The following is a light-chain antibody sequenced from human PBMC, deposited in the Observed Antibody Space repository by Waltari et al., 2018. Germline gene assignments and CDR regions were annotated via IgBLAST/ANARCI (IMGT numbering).Light chain of an antibody. CDR1: GLPKQY. CDR3: YSKDTDGGSQGK. Sequence: YDLTQPPSVSGSPGQTAAITCSGDGLPKQYTFWYQQKSGQAPVLVMYDDNKRPSGIPGRFSGSSAGTVATLTITGAQVDDEADYYCYSKDTDGGSQGKIGGGTKLTVL. V-gene: IGLV3-10*01. J-gene: IGLJ2*01. CDR2: DDN.